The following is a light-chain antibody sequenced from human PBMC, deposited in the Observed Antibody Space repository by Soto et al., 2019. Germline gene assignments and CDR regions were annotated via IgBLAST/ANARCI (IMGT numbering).Light chain of an antibody. CDR2: DAS. CDR3: QQFNNYPLLT. V-gene: IGKV1D-13*01. Sequence: AIQLTQSPSSLSASIGDTVTITCRASQGIATALAWYQQKPGKAPNLLIYDASTLESGVPSRFSGSRSATDFTLTISSLQPEDFATYYCQQFNNYPLLTFGGGTKVEIK. CDR1: QGIATA. J-gene: IGKJ4*01.